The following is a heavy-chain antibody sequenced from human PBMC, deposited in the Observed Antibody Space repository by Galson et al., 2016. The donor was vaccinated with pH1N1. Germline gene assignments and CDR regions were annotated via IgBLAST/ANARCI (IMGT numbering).Heavy chain of an antibody. CDR1: GFIFNTYS. V-gene: IGHV3-23*01. CDR3: AKDERRWTVRGAFDV. Sequence: SLRLSCAASGFIFNTYSMNWVRQAPGKGLEWVSVINAAGDITNYADSLKGRFTISRDNSKNTLYLQISDVRAEDTAIYFCAKDERRWTVRGAFDVWGQGTMVTVSS. D-gene: IGHD3/OR15-3a*01. CDR2: INAAGDIT. J-gene: IGHJ3*01.